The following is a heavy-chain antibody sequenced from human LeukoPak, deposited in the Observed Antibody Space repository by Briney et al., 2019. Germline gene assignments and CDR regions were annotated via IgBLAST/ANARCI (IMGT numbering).Heavy chain of an antibody. Sequence: GGSPRLSCAASGFTLSDSAMNWVRQAPGKGLEWLSLINFSGGNTYYADSMKGRFTISRDNSKDTLYLQMNSLRAEDTAIYYCARDIEFSTCGLGTMVTASS. D-gene: IGHD3-3*02. CDR1: GFTLSDSA. CDR3: ARDIEFST. V-gene: IGHV3-23*01. CDR2: INFSGGNT. J-gene: IGHJ3*01.